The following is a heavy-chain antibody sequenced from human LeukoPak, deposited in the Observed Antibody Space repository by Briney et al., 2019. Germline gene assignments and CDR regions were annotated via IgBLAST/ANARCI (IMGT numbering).Heavy chain of an antibody. V-gene: IGHV4-59*01. CDR1: GGSINNYY. D-gene: IGHD7-27*01. CDR3: ASNTGTVFDY. Sequence: SETLSLTCAVSGGSINNYYWSWIRQPPGKGLEWIGYIYDSGSTNYNPSLQSRVTTSLDTSKNQVSLELSSVTAADTAVYYCASNTGTVFDYWGQGVLVTVSS. CDR2: IYDSGST. J-gene: IGHJ4*02.